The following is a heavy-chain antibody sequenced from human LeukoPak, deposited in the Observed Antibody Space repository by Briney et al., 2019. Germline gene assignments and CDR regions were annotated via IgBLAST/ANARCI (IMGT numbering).Heavy chain of an antibody. V-gene: IGHV1-8*02. Sequence: AASVKVSCKASGYTFTGYYMHWVRQATGQGLEWMGWMNPNSGNTGYAQKFQGRVTMTRNTSISTAYMELSSLRSDDTAVYYCARAPWTKYYYMDVWGKGTTVTISS. J-gene: IGHJ6*03. D-gene: IGHD1/OR15-1a*01. CDR1: GYTFTGYY. CDR2: MNPNSGNT. CDR3: ARAPWTKYYYMDV.